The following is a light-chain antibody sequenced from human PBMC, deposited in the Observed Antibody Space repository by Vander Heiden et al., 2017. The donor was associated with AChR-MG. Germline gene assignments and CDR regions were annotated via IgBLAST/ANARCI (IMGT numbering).Light chain of an antibody. Sequence: EIVLTQSPGTLSLSPGERASLSCRASQSVSSSYLAWYQQNPGQAPRLLIYGASSRATGIPDRFSGSGSGTDFTLTISRLEPEDFAVYYCQQYGSSLGFGGGTKVEIK. J-gene: IGKJ4*01. CDR1: QSVSSSY. CDR2: GAS. CDR3: QQYGSSLG. V-gene: IGKV3-20*01.